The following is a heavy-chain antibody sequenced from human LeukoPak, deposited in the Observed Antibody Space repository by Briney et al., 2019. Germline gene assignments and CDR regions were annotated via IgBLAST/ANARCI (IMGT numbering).Heavy chain of an antibody. CDR3: ARERTSYFDH. V-gene: IGHV3-48*03. J-gene: IGHJ4*02. Sequence: GGSLRLSCAASGLIFRSYDMKWVRQVTGKGLEWFSYISSSGCTISYADSLRGRFTISRDNAKNSLYLQMNSLRAEDTAIYYCARERTSYFDHWGQGTLVTVSS. CDR1: GLIFRSYD. CDR2: ISSSGCTI.